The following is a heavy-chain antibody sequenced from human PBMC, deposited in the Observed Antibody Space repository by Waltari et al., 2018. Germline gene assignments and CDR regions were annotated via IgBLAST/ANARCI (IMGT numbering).Heavy chain of an antibody. CDR2: IYYSGST. V-gene: IGHV4-28*03. CDR1: RYSIRRSHG. J-gene: IGHJ3*02. Sequence: QVQLQESGPGLVKPSDTLSPTCAVSRYSIRRSHGWGWIRQPPGKGLEWIGYIYYSGSTYYNPSLKSRVTRSVDTSKNQFSLKLSSGTAVDTAVYYCARELLGAFDIWGQGTMVTVSS. CDR3: ARELLGAFDI. D-gene: IGHD1-26*01.